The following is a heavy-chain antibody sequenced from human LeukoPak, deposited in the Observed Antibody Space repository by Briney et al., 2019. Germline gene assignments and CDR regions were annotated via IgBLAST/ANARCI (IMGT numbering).Heavy chain of an antibody. Sequence: SETLSLTCSVSGGSMNDYYWSWIRQPPGKGLERIASFYYSGSTAYNPSLKSRATISLDTSKNQVSLNLNSVTAADTAVYYCARNGRDGSGYSSNWFDPWGQGTLVTVSS. V-gene: IGHV4-59*01. D-gene: IGHD3-22*01. CDR3: ARNGRDGSGYSSNWFDP. J-gene: IGHJ5*02. CDR1: GGSMNDYY. CDR2: FYYSGST.